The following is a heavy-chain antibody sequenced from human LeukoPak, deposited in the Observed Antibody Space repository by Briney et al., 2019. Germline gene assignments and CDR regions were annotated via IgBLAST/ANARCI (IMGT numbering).Heavy chain of an antibody. Sequence: PSETLSLTCAVYGGSFSGYYWSWIRQPPGKGLEWIGEINHSGSTNYNPSLKSRVTISVDTSKNQFSLKLSSVTAADTAVYYCARVGSEDYYYYMDVWGKGTTVTISS. J-gene: IGHJ6*03. D-gene: IGHD3-10*01. CDR2: INHSGST. V-gene: IGHV4-34*01. CDR1: GGSFSGYY. CDR3: ARVGSEDYYYYMDV.